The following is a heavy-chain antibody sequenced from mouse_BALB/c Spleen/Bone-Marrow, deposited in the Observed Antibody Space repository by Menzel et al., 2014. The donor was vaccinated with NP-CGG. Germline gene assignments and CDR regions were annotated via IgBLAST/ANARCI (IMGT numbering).Heavy chain of an antibody. CDR2: IDPSDSET. Sequence: VQLQQSGPQLVRPGASVKISCKASGYSFTSYWMHWVEQRPGQGLEWIGMIDPSDSETRLSQKFKDKATLTVDKSSSTAYMQLSSPTSEDSAVYYCARDGITTATYYYAMDYWGQGTSVTVSS. D-gene: IGHD1-2*01. CDR1: GYSFTSYW. J-gene: IGHJ4*01. CDR3: ARDGITTATYYYAMDY. V-gene: IGHV1S126*01.